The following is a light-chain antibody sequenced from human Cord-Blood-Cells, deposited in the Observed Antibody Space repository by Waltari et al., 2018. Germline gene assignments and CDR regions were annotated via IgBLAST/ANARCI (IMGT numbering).Light chain of an antibody. J-gene: IGKJ3*01. CDR2: LGS. CDR3: MQALQTPFT. Sequence: DIEMTQSPLSLPVTPGEPVSITCRSSQSLLHNNGYNYLDWYQQKPGQAPQLLIYLGSNRATGVPDRFSGSGSGTDFTLKISRVEAEDVAVYYCMQALQTPFTFGPGTKVDIK. V-gene: IGKV2-28*01. CDR1: QSLLHNNGYNY.